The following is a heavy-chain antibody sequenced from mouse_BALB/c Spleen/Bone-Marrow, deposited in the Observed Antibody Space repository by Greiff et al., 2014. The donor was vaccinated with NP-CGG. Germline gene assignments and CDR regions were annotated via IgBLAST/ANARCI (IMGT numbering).Heavy chain of an antibody. CDR3: ARGRDYDVFSY. Sequence: QVQLQQSGAELVRPGASVKLSCKASGYMFTSYWMNWVKQRPEQGLEWIGRIDPYDSETHYNQKFKDKAILTVDKSSSTAYVQLSSLTSEDSAVYYCARGRDYDVFSYWGQGTLVTVSA. CDR2: IDPYDSET. V-gene: IGHV1-52*01. D-gene: IGHD2-4*01. J-gene: IGHJ3*01. CDR1: GYMFTSYW.